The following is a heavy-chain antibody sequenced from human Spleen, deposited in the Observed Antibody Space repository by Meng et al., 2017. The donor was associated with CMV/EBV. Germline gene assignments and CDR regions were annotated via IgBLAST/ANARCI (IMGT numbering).Heavy chain of an antibody. CDR3: ARSGIRETEWELLPLTDAFDI. J-gene: IGHJ3*02. V-gene: IGHV4-39*01. CDR1: GGSISSSSYY. CDR2: IYYSGST. Sequence: SETLSLTCTVSGGSISSSSYYWGWIRQPPGKGLEWIGSIYYSGSTYYNPSLKSRVTISVDTSKNQFSLKLSSVTAADTAVYYCARSGIRETEWELLPLTDAFDIWGQGTMVTVSS. D-gene: IGHD1-26*01.